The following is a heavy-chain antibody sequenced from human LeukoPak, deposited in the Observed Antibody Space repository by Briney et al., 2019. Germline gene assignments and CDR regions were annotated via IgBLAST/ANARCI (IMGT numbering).Heavy chain of an antibody. V-gene: IGHV3-7*03. D-gene: IGHD5-18*01. CDR3: ARDTGYSYGHARFDY. CDR1: GFTFSSYV. CDR2: IKQDRSEK. Sequence: GGTLRLSCAASGFTFSSYVMTWVRQAPGKGLELVANIKQDRSEKYYVDSVKGRFTISRDNAKNSLYLQMNSLRAEDTAVYYCARDTGYSYGHARFDYWGQGTLVTVSS. J-gene: IGHJ4*02.